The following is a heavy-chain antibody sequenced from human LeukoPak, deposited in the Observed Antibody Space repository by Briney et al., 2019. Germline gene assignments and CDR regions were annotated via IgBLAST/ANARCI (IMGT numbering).Heavy chain of an antibody. Sequence: PGGSLRLSCAASGFIFSDFYMSWIRQAPGKGLEWVSDISSSVSVRYYADSVKGRFTISRDNAKRSLHLQMNSLRAEDTAVYYCARAGEYSSSLSWFDPWGQGTLVTVSS. CDR1: GFIFSDFY. CDR3: ARAGEYSSSLSWFDP. V-gene: IGHV3-11*01. J-gene: IGHJ5*02. D-gene: IGHD6-6*01. CDR2: ISSSVSVR.